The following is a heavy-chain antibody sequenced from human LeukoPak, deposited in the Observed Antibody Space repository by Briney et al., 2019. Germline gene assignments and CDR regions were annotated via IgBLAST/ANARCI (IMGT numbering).Heavy chain of an antibody. V-gene: IGHV3-23*01. J-gene: IGHJ4*02. CDR3: AKDRGYSSSWYQNDY. CDR2: ISGSGGST. CDR1: GFTFSSYA. Sequence: GGSLRLSCAASGFTFSSYAMSWVRQAPGKGLEWVSAISGSGGSTYYADSVKGRFTISRDNSKNTLYLQMNSLRAEDTAVYYCAKDRGYSSSWYQNDYWGQGTLVTVSS. D-gene: IGHD6-13*01.